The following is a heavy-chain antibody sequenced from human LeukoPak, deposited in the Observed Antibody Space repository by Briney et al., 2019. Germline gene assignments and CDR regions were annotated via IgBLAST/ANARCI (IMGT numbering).Heavy chain of an antibody. CDR2: ISYDGSNK. J-gene: IGHJ6*02. D-gene: IGHD3-3*01. CDR3: AKIGYREYYDFWSGSDYYYGMDV. CDR1: GFKFDDYA. Sequence: PGGSLRLSCAVSGFKFDDYAMHWVRQAPGKGLEGVAVISYDGSNKYYADSVKGRFTISRDNSKNTLYLQMNSLRAEDTAVYYCAKIGYREYYDFWSGSDYYYGMDVWGQGTTVTVSS. V-gene: IGHV3-30*18.